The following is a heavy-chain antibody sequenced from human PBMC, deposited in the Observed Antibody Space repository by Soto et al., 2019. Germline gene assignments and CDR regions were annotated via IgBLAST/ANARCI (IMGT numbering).Heavy chain of an antibody. CDR2: ISYDGSNK. J-gene: IGHJ4*02. V-gene: IGHV3-30*03. Sequence: QVQLVESGGGVVQPGRSLRLSCAASGFTFSGYGMHWVRQAPGKGLEWVAVISYDGSNKYYPDSVNGRFTISSDTSKNTLYLQMNSLRAEDTGVYYCAPWFGAFDYWGQGTLVTVSS. CDR3: APWFGAFDY. CDR1: GFTFSGYG. D-gene: IGHD3-10*01.